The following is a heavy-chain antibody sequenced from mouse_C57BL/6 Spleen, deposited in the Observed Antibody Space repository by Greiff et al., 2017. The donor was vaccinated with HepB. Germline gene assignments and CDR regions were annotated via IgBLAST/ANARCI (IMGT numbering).Heavy chain of an antibody. CDR2: IYPRSGNT. CDR1: GYTFTSYG. V-gene: IGHV1-81*01. Sequence: QVQLKESGAELARPGASVKLSCKASGYTFTSYGISWVKQRTGQGLEWIGEIYPRSGNTYYNEKFKGKATLTADKSSSTAYMELRSLTSEDSAVYLCARGNLNYAMDYWGQGTSVTVSS. CDR3: ARGNLNYAMDY. J-gene: IGHJ4*01.